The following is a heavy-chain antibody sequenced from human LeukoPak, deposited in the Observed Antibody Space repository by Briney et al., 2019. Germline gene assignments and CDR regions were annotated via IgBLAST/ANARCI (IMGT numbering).Heavy chain of an antibody. D-gene: IGHD3-10*01. V-gene: IGHV3-30-3*01. CDR3: LQYNSGST. CDR2: ISYDGSNE. J-gene: IGHJ5*02. CDR1: GFTFSSYA. Sequence: QTGGSLRLSCAASGFTFSSYAMHWVRQAPGKGLEWVAVISYDGSNEYYADSVKGRFTISRDNSKNTLYLQMNSLRAEDTAVYYCLQYNSGSTWGQGTLVTVSS.